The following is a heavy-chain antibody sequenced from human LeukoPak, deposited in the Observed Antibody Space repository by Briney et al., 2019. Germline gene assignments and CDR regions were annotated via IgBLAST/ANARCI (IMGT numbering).Heavy chain of an antibody. V-gene: IGHV4-39*01. Sequence: SETLSLTCTVSGGSIISSSYYWGWIRQPPGKRLEWIGSIYYSGSTYYNPSLKSRVTISVDTSKNQFSLNLSSVTAADTAVYYCASNSGSYYPYYYYYYMDVWGKGTTVTVSS. J-gene: IGHJ6*03. CDR1: GGSIISSSYY. D-gene: IGHD1-26*01. CDR3: ASNSGSYYPYYYYYYMDV. CDR2: IYYSGST.